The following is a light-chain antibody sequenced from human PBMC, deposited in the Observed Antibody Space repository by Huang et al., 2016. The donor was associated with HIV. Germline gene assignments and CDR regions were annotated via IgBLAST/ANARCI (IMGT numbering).Light chain of an antibody. V-gene: IGKV4-1*01. J-gene: IGKJ1*01. Sequence: DIVLTQSPDTLAVSLGERATINCKSIQSVLSPTNKKNYLAWYKQKPGQPPKALSYWASTREAGVPDRCSGSGSGTDFTLTISSLQAEDVALYFCQQYYTTPEFGQGTRVEI. CDR3: QQYYTTPE. CDR1: QSVLSPTNKKNY. CDR2: WAS.